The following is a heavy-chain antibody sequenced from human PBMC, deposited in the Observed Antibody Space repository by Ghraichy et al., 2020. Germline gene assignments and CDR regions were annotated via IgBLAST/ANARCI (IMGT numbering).Heavy chain of an antibody. J-gene: IGHJ4*02. D-gene: IGHD3-3*01. Sequence: VKVSCKASGYTFTSYDINWVRQATGQGLEWMGWMNPNSGNTGYAQKFQGRVTMTRNTSISTAYMELSSLRSEDTAVYYCARGPQRITIFGVGIPSKKKNFDYWGQGTLVTVSS. CDR1: GYTFTSYD. CDR3: ARGPQRITIFGVGIPSKKKNFDY. CDR2: MNPNSGNT. V-gene: IGHV1-8*01.